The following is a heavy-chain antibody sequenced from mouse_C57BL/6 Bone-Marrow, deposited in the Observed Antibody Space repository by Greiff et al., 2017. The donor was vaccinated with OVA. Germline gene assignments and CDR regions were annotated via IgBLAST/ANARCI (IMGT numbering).Heavy chain of an antibody. Sequence: EVQVVESGGGLVKPGGSLKLSCAASGFTFSSYAMSWVRQTPEKRLEWVATISDGGSYTYYPDNVKGRFTISRDNAKNNLYLQMSHLKSEDTAMYYCARGYVGFAYWGQGTLVTVSA. CDR1: GFTFSSYA. J-gene: IGHJ3*01. D-gene: IGHD1-1*02. CDR3: ARGYVGFAY. V-gene: IGHV5-4*01. CDR2: ISDGGSYT.